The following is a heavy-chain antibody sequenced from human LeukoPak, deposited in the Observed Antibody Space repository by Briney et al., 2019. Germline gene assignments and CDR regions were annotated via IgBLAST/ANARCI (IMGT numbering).Heavy chain of an antibody. J-gene: IGHJ4*02. Sequence: GGSLRLSCAACGFTFSSYAMHWVRQAPGKGLEYVSAISSNGGSTYYANSVKGRFTISRDNSKNTLYLQMGSLRAEDMAVYYCARSYSSGWRYFDSWGQGTLVTVSS. V-gene: IGHV3-64*01. CDR1: GFTFSSYA. CDR2: ISSNGGST. D-gene: IGHD6-19*01. CDR3: ARSYSSGWRYFDS.